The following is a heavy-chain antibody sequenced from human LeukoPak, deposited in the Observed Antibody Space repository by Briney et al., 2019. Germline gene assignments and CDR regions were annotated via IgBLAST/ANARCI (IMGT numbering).Heavy chain of an antibody. CDR1: GGSMSSYY. D-gene: IGHD6-13*01. Sequence: SETLSLTCTVSGGSMSSYYWSWIRQPPGKGLEWIGYIYYRGSTNYNPSLKSRVTISVDTSKNQFSLKLSSVTAADTAVYYCVRHLATAGTGFDYWGQGTLVTVSS. CDR2: IYYRGST. V-gene: IGHV4-59*08. CDR3: VRHLATAGTGFDY. J-gene: IGHJ4*02.